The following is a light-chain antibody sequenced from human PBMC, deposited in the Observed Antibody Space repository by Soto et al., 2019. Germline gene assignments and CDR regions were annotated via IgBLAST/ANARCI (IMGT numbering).Light chain of an antibody. Sequence: EIVLTQSPGTLSLSPGERATLSCRASQSVSSSYLAWYQQKPGQAPRHLIYGASSRDTGIPDRFSGSGYGTEFTLTISRLEPEDFAVYYCQQYGSSPYTFGQGTKLEIK. CDR3: QQYGSSPYT. CDR2: GAS. CDR1: QSVSSSY. V-gene: IGKV3-20*01. J-gene: IGKJ2*01.